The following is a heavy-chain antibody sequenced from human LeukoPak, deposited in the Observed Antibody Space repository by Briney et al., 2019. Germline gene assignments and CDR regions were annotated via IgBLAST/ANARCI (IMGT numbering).Heavy chain of an antibody. D-gene: IGHD5-12*01. Sequence: GGSLRLSCAASGFTFSSYSMNWVRQAPGKGLEWVSSISSSSSYIYYADSVKGRFTISRDNAKNSLYLKMNSLRAEDTAVYYCARFHSGYDMALGGWGQGTLVTVSS. CDR1: GFTFSSYS. V-gene: IGHV3-21*01. J-gene: IGHJ4*02. CDR3: ARFHSGYDMALGG. CDR2: ISSSSSYI.